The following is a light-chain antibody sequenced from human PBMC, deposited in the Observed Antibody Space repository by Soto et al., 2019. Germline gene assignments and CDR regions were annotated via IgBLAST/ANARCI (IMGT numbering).Light chain of an antibody. CDR3: QQYGRSPYT. Sequence: EIVLTQSPGTLSLSPGERATLSCRASQSVSSSYLAWYLQKPGQAPRLLIFGTSSRATGIPGRFSGSRSGTDFTLTISRLEPEDFAVYYCQQYGRSPYTFGQGTKLEIK. J-gene: IGKJ2*01. CDR2: GTS. CDR1: QSVSSSY. V-gene: IGKV3-20*01.